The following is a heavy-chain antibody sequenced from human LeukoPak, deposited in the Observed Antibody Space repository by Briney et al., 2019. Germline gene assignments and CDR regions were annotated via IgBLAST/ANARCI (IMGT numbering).Heavy chain of an antibody. J-gene: IGHJ6*03. V-gene: IGHV3-23*01. CDR1: GFTFSTYG. Sequence: GGSLRLSCAAPGFTFSTYGMSWVRHAPGKGLEWVSAISGDDVSTYYADSVKGRFTSSRDNSKNTLYLQINSLRAEDTAVYYCAKGPYSYTSGRLHPHYMDVWGKGTTITVSS. CDR3: AKGPYSYTSGRLHPHYMDV. D-gene: IGHD3-22*01. CDR2: ISGDDVST.